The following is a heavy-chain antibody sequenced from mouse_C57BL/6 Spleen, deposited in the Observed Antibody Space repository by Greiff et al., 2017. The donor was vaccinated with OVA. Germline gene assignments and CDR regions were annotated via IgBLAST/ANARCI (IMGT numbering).Heavy chain of an antibody. Sequence: QVQLQQSGAELVRPGASVKLSCKASGYTFTDYYINWVKQRPGQGLEWIARIYPGSGNTYYNEKFKGKATLTAEKSSSTAYMQLSSLTSEDSAVYFCARGGTTVSEPYFDYWGQGTTLTVSS. J-gene: IGHJ2*01. V-gene: IGHV1-76*01. CDR3: ARGGTTVSEPYFDY. D-gene: IGHD1-1*01. CDR2: IYPGSGNT. CDR1: GYTFTDYY.